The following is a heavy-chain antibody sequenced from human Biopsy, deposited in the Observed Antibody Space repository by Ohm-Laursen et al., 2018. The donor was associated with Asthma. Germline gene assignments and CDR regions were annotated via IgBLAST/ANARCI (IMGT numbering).Heavy chain of an antibody. CDR3: ARKAGSCISRTCYSLDF. D-gene: IGHD2-2*01. CDR2: INSVFGTT. J-gene: IGHJ4*02. CDR1: GGTFNTYV. Sequence: SVKVSCKSLGGTFNTYVIGWVRHAPRPGLERMGGINSVFGTTAYPQKFQDRVTITADDSTSTVYMELSSLRSEDTAVYYCARKAGSCISRTCYSLDFWGQGTLVTVSS. V-gene: IGHV1-69*13.